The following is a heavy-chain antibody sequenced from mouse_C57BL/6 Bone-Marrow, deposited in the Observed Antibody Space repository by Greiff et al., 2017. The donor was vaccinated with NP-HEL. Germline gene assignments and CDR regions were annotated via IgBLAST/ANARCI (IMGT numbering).Heavy chain of an antibody. V-gene: IGHV1-81*01. CDR2: IYPRSGNT. J-gene: IGHJ3*01. CDR3: ARGGYAWFAY. D-gene: IGHD2-2*01. Sequence: VQLKESGAELARPGASVKLSCKASGYTFTSYGISWVKQRTGQGLEWIGEIYPRSGNTYYNEKFKGKATLTADKSSSTAYMELRSLTSEDSAVYFCARGGYAWFAYWGQGTLVTVSA. CDR1: GYTFTSYG.